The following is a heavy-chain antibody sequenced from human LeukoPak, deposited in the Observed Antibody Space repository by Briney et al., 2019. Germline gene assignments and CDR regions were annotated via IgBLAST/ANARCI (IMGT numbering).Heavy chain of an antibody. J-gene: IGHJ4*02. Sequence: GGSLRLSCTVSGFTVSSNSWSWVRQAPGKGLEWVSFIYSGGNTHYSDSVKGRFTISRDNSRNTLYLQMNSLRAEDTAVYYCAKVEAYYDSSGYYDYWGQGTLVTVSS. D-gene: IGHD3-22*01. CDR1: GFTVSSNS. CDR2: IYSGGNT. CDR3: AKVEAYYDSSGYYDY. V-gene: IGHV3-53*01.